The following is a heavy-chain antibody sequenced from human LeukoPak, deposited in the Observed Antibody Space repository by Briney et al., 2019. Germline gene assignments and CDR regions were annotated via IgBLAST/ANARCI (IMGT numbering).Heavy chain of an antibody. V-gene: IGHV3-53*01. CDR2: IYSNGNT. CDR3: ARVLGGNFDY. Sequence: GGSLRLSCAASEFTFSSYNMNWVRQAPGKGLEWVSIIYSNGNTYYADSVKGRFTISRDNSKNTVYLQMNSLRGEDTAVYYCARVLGGNFDYWGQGTLVTVSS. CDR1: EFTFSSYN. J-gene: IGHJ4*02. D-gene: IGHD2-15*01.